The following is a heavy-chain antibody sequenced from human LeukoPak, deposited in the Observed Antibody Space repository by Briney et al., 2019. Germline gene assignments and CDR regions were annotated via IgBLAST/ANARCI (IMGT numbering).Heavy chain of an antibody. V-gene: IGHV1-18*01. CDR2: ISAYNGNT. CDR1: GYTFTSYG. CDR3: ARLNVRPAMIRGVLDY. D-gene: IGHD3-10*01. Sequence: ASVKVSCKASGYTFTSYGISWVRQAPGQGLEWMGWISAYNGNTNYAQKLQGRVTMTTDTSTSTAYMELRSLRSDDTALYYCARLNVRPAMIRGVLDYWGQGTLVTVSS. J-gene: IGHJ4*02.